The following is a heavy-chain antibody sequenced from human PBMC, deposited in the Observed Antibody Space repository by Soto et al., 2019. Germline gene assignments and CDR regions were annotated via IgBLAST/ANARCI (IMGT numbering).Heavy chain of an antibody. CDR3: AKDWVPDFWSGYPTCDY. Sequence: PSETLSLTCTVSGGSISSSSYYWGWIRQPPGKGLEWVSAISGSGGSTYYADSVKGRFTISRDNSKNTLYLQMNSLRAEDTAVYYCAKDWVPDFWSGYPTCDYWGQGSLVTVS. D-gene: IGHD3-3*01. CDR1: GGSISSSSYY. J-gene: IGHJ4*02. V-gene: IGHV3-23*01. CDR2: ISGSGGST.